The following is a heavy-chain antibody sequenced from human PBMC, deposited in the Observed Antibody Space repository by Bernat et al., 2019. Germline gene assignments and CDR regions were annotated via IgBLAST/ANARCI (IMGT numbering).Heavy chain of an antibody. J-gene: IGHJ4*02. D-gene: IGHD1-26*01. CDR3: ARDSGGSYPTSHFDY. V-gene: IGHV1-8*01. CDR1: GYTFTSYD. CDR2: MNPDNGNT. Sequence: QVQLVQSGAEVKKPGASVKVSCKTSGYTFTSYDINWVRQATGQGLEWMGWMNPDNGNTGSAQKFQGRVTMTRNTSISTAYMELSGLRSEDAAVYYCARDSGGSYPTSHFDYWGQGTLVTVSS.